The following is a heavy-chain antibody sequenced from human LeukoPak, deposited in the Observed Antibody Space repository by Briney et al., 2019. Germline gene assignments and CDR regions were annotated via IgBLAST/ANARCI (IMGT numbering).Heavy chain of an antibody. Sequence: GGSLRLSCAASGFTFSSYGMHWVRQAPGKGLEWVAFIRYDGSNKYYADSVKGRFTSSRDNSKNTLYLQMNSLRAEDTAVYYCAKGCGGDCYRYDYWGQGTLVTVSS. J-gene: IGHJ4*02. CDR1: GFTFSSYG. CDR2: IRYDGSNK. D-gene: IGHD2-21*02. CDR3: AKGCGGDCYRYDY. V-gene: IGHV3-30*02.